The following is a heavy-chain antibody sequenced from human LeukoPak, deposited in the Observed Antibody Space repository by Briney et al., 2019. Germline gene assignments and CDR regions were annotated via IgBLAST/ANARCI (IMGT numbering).Heavy chain of an antibody. CDR3: AKRRHYYGSGDYYRDP. V-gene: IGHV3-23*01. D-gene: IGHD3-10*01. CDR1: GFTFSSYA. CDR2: ISGSGTNT. J-gene: IGHJ5*02. Sequence: QPGGSLRLSCAASGFTFSSYAMGWVRQAPGKGLEWVSSISGSGTNTYYADSVKGRFTISRDNSRNLLFLQMSSLRVEDTAVYYCAKRRHYYGSGDYYRDPWGQGTLVTVSS.